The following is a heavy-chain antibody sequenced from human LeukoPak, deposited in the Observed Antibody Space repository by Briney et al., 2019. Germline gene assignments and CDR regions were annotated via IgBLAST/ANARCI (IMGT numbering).Heavy chain of an antibody. CDR1: GFTFSSYW. V-gene: IGHV3-7*01. Sequence: PGGSLRLSCAASGFTFSSYWMRRVRQTPGKGLWRVANIKQDGSAKNYGYSVTGGFTISRDNAKNSLFLQMNSLRAEDTAVYYCARDNGYSSFDCWGQGTLVTVSS. J-gene: IGHJ4*02. CDR3: ARDNGYSSFDC. D-gene: IGHD5-18*01. CDR2: IKQDGSAK.